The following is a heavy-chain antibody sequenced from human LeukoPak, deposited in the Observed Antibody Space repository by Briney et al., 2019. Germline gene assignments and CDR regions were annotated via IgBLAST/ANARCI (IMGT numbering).Heavy chain of an antibody. Sequence: PSETLSLTCTVSGGSTSSYYWSWIRQPPGKGLEWIGYIYYSGSTNYNPSLKSRVTISVDTSKNQFSLKLSSVTAADTAVYYCARDRGYGDFPKYFDLWGRGILVTVSS. J-gene: IGHJ2*01. CDR1: GGSTSSYY. CDR3: ARDRGYGDFPKYFDL. D-gene: IGHD4-17*01. V-gene: IGHV4-59*01. CDR2: IYYSGST.